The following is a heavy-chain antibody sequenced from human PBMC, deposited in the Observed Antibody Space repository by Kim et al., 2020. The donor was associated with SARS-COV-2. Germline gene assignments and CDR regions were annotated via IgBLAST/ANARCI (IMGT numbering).Heavy chain of an antibody. V-gene: IGHV3-30*01. J-gene: IGHJ4*02. Sequence: ADSVKGRFTISRDNSKNTLYLQMNRLRAEDTAVYYCASSQEEEYRSSFNYWGQGTLVTVSS. CDR3: ASSQEEEYRSSFNY. D-gene: IGHD6-13*01.